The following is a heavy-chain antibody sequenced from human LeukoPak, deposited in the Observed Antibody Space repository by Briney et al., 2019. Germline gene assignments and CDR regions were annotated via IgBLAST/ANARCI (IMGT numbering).Heavy chain of an antibody. V-gene: IGHV3-21*01. CDR2: ISSSSSYI. Sequence: PGGSLRLSCAASGFTFSSCSMNWVRQAPGKGLEWVSSISSSSSYIYYADSVKGRFTISRDNAKNSLYLQMNSLRAEDTAVYYCARGPREYDFWSGYYSISFDYWGQGTLVTVSS. D-gene: IGHD3-3*01. CDR1: GFTFSSCS. CDR3: ARGPREYDFWSGYYSISFDY. J-gene: IGHJ4*02.